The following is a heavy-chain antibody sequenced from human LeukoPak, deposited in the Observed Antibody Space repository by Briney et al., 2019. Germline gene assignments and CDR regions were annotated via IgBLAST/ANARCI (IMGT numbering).Heavy chain of an antibody. J-gene: IGHJ6*04. V-gene: IGHV3-53*01. CDR2: IYNDGNT. Sequence: VGSLRLSCAVSGFTVSSNHMSWVRQAPGKGLEWVSVIYNDGNTYYTDSVKGRFTISRDNSKNTIFLQMNSLRAEDTAMYYCARDREVVTARAQMDIWGKGTTVTPSS. D-gene: IGHD2-21*02. CDR1: GFTVSSNH. CDR3: ARDREVVTARAQMDI.